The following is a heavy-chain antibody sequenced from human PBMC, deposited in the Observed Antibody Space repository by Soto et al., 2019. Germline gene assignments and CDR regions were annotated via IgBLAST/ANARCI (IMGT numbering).Heavy chain of an antibody. V-gene: IGHV1-69*13. J-gene: IGHJ5*02. CDR1: GGTFSSYA. Sequence: SVKVSCKASGGTFSSYAISWVRQAPGQGLEWMGGIIPIFGTANYAQKFQGRVTITADESTSTAYMELSSLRSEDTAVYYCAREGTAMVYNWFDPRGQGTLVTVSS. CDR2: IIPIFGTA. CDR3: AREGTAMVYNWFDP. D-gene: IGHD5-18*01.